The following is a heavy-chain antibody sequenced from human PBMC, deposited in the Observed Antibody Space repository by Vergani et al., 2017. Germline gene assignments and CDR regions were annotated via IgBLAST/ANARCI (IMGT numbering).Heavy chain of an antibody. CDR2: IYYSGST. J-gene: IGHJ6*02. CDR3: ARDALRFTIFGTRHYYYGMDV. CDR1: GGSISSGGYY. D-gene: IGHD3-3*01. Sequence: QVQLQESGPGLVKPSQTLSLTCTVSGGSISSGGYYWSWIRQHPGKGLEWIGYIYYSGSTYYNPSLKSLVTISVDTSKNQFSLKLSSVTAADTAVYYCARDALRFTIFGTRHYYYGMDVWGQGTTVTVSS. V-gene: IGHV4-31*01.